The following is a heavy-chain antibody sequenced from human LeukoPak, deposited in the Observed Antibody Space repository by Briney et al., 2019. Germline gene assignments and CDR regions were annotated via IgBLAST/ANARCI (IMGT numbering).Heavy chain of an antibody. Sequence: GGSLRLSCAVSGFTFSSYAMSWVRQAPGKGLEWVSAISGSGGSTYYADSVKGRFTISRDNSKNTLYLQMNSLRAEDTAVYYCACDTFGGVIGIFDYWGQGTLVTVSS. CDR3: ACDTFGGVIGIFDY. D-gene: IGHD3-16*02. CDR1: GFTFSSYA. CDR2: ISGSGGST. V-gene: IGHV3-23*01. J-gene: IGHJ4*02.